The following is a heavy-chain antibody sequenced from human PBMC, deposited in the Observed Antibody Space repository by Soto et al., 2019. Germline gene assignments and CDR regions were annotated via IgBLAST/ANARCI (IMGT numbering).Heavy chain of an antibody. CDR3: AKECGGSYYSYGAFDI. D-gene: IGHD3-10*01. J-gene: IGHJ3*02. V-gene: IGHV3-23*01. CDR2: ISGSGGST. Sequence: GGSLRLSCAASGFTFSSYAMSWVRQAPGKGLEWVSAISGSGGSTYYADSVKGRFTISRDNSKNTLYLQMNSLRAEDTAVYYCAKECGGSYYSYGAFDIWGQGTMVTVSS. CDR1: GFTFSSYA.